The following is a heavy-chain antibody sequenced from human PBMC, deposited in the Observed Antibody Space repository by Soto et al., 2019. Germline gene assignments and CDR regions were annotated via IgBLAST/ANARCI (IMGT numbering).Heavy chain of an antibody. J-gene: IGHJ3*02. D-gene: IGHD3-10*01. CDR2: INPNSGGT. V-gene: IGHV1-2*04. CDR3: ARGPLITMVRGVMRAFDI. Sequence: ASVKVSCKASGYTFTGYYIHWVRQAPGQGLEWMGWINPNSGGTNYAQKFQGWVTMTRDTSISTAYMELSRLRSDDTAVYYCARGPLITMVRGVMRAFDIWGQGTMVTVSS. CDR1: GYTFTGYY.